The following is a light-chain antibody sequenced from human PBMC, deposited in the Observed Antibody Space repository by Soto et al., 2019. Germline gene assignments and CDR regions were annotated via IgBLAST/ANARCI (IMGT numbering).Light chain of an antibody. J-gene: IGKJ1*01. Sequence: EIVMTQSPATLSVSPGERATLSCRASQSVSTNLAWYQQKPGQGPRLLLYDASTRATGIPARFSGSGSGTEFTLIISSLRSEDFAVYYCQQYYNWPPWTFGQGTKVEMK. V-gene: IGKV3-15*01. CDR1: QSVSTN. CDR2: DAS. CDR3: QQYYNWPPWT.